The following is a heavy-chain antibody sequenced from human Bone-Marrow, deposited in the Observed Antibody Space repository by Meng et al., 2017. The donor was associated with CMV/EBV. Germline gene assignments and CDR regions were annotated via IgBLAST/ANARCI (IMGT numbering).Heavy chain of an antibody. J-gene: IGHJ4*02. CDR3: ARDMAASGATFDL. D-gene: IGHD6-13*01. CDR1: TFTNYE. CDR2: IIPSLGTT. Sequence: TFTNYEISWVRQDPGKGLEWMGQIIPSLGTTNYAQTFQSRVTITADKSSTTAATTAHLELSSLTSDDTAVYFCARDMAASGATFDLWGQGTLVTVSS. V-gene: IGHV1-69*06.